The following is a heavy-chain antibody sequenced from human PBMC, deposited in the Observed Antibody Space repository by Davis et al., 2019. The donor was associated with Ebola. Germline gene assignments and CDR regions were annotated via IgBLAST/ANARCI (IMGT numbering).Heavy chain of an antibody. D-gene: IGHD3-22*01. J-gene: IGHJ5*01. Sequence: SVKVSCKASGGIFSSYTISWVRQAPGQGLEWMGGITPILARRSYAQKFQDRVTITADESTSTAYMELSSLRSDDTAVYYCAREFYDSSGYQYGEPGWFDSWGQGTLVTVSS. CDR2: ITPILARR. CDR3: AREFYDSSGYQYGEPGWFDS. V-gene: IGHV1-69*10. CDR1: GGIFSSYT.